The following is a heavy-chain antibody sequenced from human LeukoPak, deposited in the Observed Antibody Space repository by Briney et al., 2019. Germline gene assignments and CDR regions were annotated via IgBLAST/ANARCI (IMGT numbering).Heavy chain of an antibody. CDR1: GGSISSGGYY. Sequence: SQTLSLTCTVSGGSISSGGYYWSWIRQHPGKGLEWIGYIYYSGSTYYNPSLKGRVTISVDTSKNQFSLKLSSVTAADTAVYYCARAPRENFWSGPFDYWGQGTLVTVSS. D-gene: IGHD3-3*01. CDR3: ARAPRENFWSGPFDY. V-gene: IGHV4-31*03. J-gene: IGHJ4*02. CDR2: IYYSGST.